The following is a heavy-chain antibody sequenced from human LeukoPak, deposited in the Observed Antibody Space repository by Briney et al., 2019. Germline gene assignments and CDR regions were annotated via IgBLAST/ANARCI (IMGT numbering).Heavy chain of an antibody. CDR3: TRAGIPGYCGAATCSNWLDP. Sequence: SVNVSCKYSGGTFSSYSINWVRQAPRQGLEWMGGVIPLFNTPKYAQKFQGRVSITADPSTNTTYMDLSSLTSEDTAVYYCTRAGIPGYCGAATCSNWLDPWGQGTLVTVSS. D-gene: IGHD2-15*01. CDR1: GGTFSSYS. J-gene: IGHJ5*02. CDR2: VIPLFNTP. V-gene: IGHV1-69*01.